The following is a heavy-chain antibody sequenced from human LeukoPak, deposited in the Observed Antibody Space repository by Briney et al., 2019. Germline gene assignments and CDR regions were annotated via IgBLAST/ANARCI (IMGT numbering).Heavy chain of an antibody. CDR2: IYYSGST. CDR3: ERGYLDFWSGDYTEYNWFDP. CDR1: GGSIRTGAYF. D-gene: IGHD3-3*01. J-gene: IGHJ5*02. V-gene: IGHV4-31*03. Sequence: SQTLSLTCTVSGGSIRTGAYFWSWLRQHPGKGLEWIGYIYYSGSTYYNPSLKSRVTISVDTSKNQFSLNLNSVTAADTAVYYCERGYLDFWSGDYTEYNWFDPWGQGTLVTASS.